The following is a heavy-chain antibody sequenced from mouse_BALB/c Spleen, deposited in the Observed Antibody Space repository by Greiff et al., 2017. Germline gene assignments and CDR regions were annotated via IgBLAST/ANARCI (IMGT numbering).Heavy chain of an antibody. CDR1: GFTFSSYA. J-gene: IGHJ4*01. D-gene: IGHD1-1*02. CDR2: ISSGGST. Sequence: EVMLVESGGGLVKPGGSLKLSCAASGFTFSSYAMSWVRQTPEKRLEWVASISSGGSTYYPDSVKGRFTISRDNARNILYLQMSSLRSEDTAMYYCARGRDGVPYYCAMDYWGQGTSVTVSS. CDR3: ARGRDGVPYYCAMDY. V-gene: IGHV5-6-5*01.